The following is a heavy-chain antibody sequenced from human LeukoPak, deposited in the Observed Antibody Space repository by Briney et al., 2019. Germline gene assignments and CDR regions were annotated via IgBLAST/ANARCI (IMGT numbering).Heavy chain of an antibody. Sequence: SETLSLTCTVSSGSISSSNYYWSWIRQPAGKGLEWIGRISTIGSTNYNPSLNSRVTISIDTSKNQFSLKLSSVTAADTAVYYCARGGSYLSAFDIWGQGTMVTVSS. V-gene: IGHV4-61*02. CDR1: SGSISSSNYY. J-gene: IGHJ3*02. CDR3: ARGGSYLSAFDI. CDR2: ISTIGST. D-gene: IGHD1-26*01.